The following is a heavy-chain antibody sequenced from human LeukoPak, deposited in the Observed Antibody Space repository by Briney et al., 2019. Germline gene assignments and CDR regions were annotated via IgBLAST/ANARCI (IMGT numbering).Heavy chain of an antibody. Sequence: GGSLRLSCAASGFTFSSYSMNWVRQAPGKGLEWVSSISSSSSYIYYADSVKGRFTISGDNAKNSLYLQMNSLRAEDTAVYYCARDRNDFWSGYHTSSYFDYWGQGTLVTVSS. CDR1: GFTFSSYS. CDR2: ISSSSSYI. D-gene: IGHD3-3*01. V-gene: IGHV3-21*01. CDR3: ARDRNDFWSGYHTSSYFDY. J-gene: IGHJ4*02.